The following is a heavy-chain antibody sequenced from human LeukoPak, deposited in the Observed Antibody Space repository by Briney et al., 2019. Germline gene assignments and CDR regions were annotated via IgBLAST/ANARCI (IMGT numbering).Heavy chain of an antibody. CDR2: INPSGGST. D-gene: IGHD5-18*01. Sequence: ASVKVSCKASGYTFTRYYMHWVRQAPGQGLEWMGLINPSGGSTSYAQKFQGRVTMTRDTSTSTVYMELSSLRSEDTAVYYCARQWIQNYYFDYWGQGTLVTVSS. CDR1: GYTFTRYY. V-gene: IGHV1-46*01. J-gene: IGHJ4*02. CDR3: ARQWIQNYYFDY.